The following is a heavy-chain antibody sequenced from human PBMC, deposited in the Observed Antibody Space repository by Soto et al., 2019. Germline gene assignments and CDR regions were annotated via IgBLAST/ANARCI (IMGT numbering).Heavy chain of an antibody. CDR3: ARDHTAITAGFDY. CDR2: ISYDGSNK. J-gene: IGHJ4*02. CDR1: GFTFSSYA. Sequence: GGSLRLSCAASGFTFSSYAMHWVRQAPGKGLEWVAVISYDGSNKYYADSVKGRFTISRDNSKNTLYLQMNSLRAEDTAVYYCARDHTAITAGFDYWGQGTLVTVSS. V-gene: IGHV3-30-3*01. D-gene: IGHD5-18*01.